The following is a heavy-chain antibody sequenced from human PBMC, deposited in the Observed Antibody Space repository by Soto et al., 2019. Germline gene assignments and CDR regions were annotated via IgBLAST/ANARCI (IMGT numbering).Heavy chain of an antibody. D-gene: IGHD5-12*01. Sequence: SETLSLTCTVSGGSISSYYWSWIRQPPGKGLEWIGYIYYSGSTNYNPSLKSRVTISVDTSKNQFSLKPSSVTAADTAVYYCARVDLTYSGYDYFDYWGQGTLVTVS. CDR1: GGSISSYY. V-gene: IGHV4-59*01. J-gene: IGHJ4*02. CDR3: ARVDLTYSGYDYFDY. CDR2: IYYSGST.